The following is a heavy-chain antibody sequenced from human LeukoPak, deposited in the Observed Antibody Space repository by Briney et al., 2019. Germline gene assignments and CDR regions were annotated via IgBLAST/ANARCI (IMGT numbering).Heavy chain of an antibody. Sequence: PSETLSLTCTVSGYSISSGYYWGWIRQPPGKGLEWIGSIYHSGSTYYNPSLKSRVTISVDTSKNQFSLKLSSVTAADTAVYFCARVYRSSWYANWFDPWGQGTLVTVSS. D-gene: IGHD6-13*01. CDR2: IYHSGST. CDR1: GYSISSGYY. CDR3: ARVYRSSWYANWFDP. V-gene: IGHV4-38-2*02. J-gene: IGHJ5*02.